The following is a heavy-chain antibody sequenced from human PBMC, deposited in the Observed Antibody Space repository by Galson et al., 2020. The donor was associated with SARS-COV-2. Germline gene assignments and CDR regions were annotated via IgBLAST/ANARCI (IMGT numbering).Heavy chain of an antibody. CDR1: GGSISSYY. CDR3: ARARLDCTNGVCYSDYYYGMDV. J-gene: IGHJ6*02. D-gene: IGHD2-8*01. V-gene: IGHV4-59*01. Sequence: SQTLSLTCTVSGGSISSYYWSWIRQPPGKGLEWIGYIYYSGSTNYNPSLKSRVTISVDTSKNQFSLKLSSVTAADTAVYYCARARLDCTNGVCYSDYYYGMDVWGQGTTVTVSS. CDR2: IYYSGST.